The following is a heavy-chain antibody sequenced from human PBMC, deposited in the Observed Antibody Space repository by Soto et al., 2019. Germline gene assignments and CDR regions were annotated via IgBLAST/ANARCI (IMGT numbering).Heavy chain of an antibody. CDR2: LDQSGGT. J-gene: IGHJ6*02. CDR3: AREDSYGWSGESLDV. Sequence: PSETLSLTCAVVGDSLRGQSWNWIRQSPGKGLEWIGELDQSGGTNYNPSLKSRAIISDDTSKNQFSPTLTSVTAADTAVYYCAREDSYGWSGESLDVWGQGTTVTVSS. V-gene: IGHV4-34*01. CDR1: GDSLRGQS. D-gene: IGHD6-19*01.